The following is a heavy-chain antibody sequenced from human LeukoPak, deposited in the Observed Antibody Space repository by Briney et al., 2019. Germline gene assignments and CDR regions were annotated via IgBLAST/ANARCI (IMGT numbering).Heavy chain of an antibody. CDR2: IIPILGIA. J-gene: IGHJ4*02. Sequence: GASVKVSCKASGGTFSSYTISWVRQAPGQGLEWMGRIIPILGIANYAQKFQGRVTITADKSTSTAYMELRSLRSEDTAVYYCARAPRNSSGWSTGGFDYWGQGTLVTVSS. CDR1: GGTFSSYT. V-gene: IGHV1-69*02. D-gene: IGHD6-19*01. CDR3: ARAPRNSSGWSTGGFDY.